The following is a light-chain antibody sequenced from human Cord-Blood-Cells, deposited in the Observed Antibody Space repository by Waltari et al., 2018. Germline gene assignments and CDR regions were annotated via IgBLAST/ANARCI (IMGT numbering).Light chain of an antibody. CDR2: DVS. CDR3: SSYTSSSTYV. CDR1: SSDVGGYNY. J-gene: IGLJ1*01. V-gene: IGLV2-14*01. Sequence: QSALTQPASVSGSPGQSFTISCTGPSSDVGGYNYVSWYHQHPGKAPKLMIYDVSNRPSGVSNRFSGSKSGNTASLTISGLQAEDEADYYCSSYTSSSTYVFGTGTKVTVL.